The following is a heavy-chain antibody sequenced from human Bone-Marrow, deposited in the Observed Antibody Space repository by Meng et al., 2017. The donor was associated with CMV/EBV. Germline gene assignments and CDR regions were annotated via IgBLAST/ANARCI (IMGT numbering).Heavy chain of an antibody. CDR2: INPNSGGT. Sequence: QGQLVQSGAEGKKPGASVKVSCKASGYTFTGYYMHWVRQAPGQGLEWMGWINPNSGGTNYAQKFQGRDTMTRDTSISTAYMELSRLRSDDTAVYYCARGVWYYDSSGYSAFWGQGTLVTVSS. CDR1: GYTFTGYY. CDR3: ARGVWYYDSSGYSAF. D-gene: IGHD3-22*01. J-gene: IGHJ4*02. V-gene: IGHV1-2*02.